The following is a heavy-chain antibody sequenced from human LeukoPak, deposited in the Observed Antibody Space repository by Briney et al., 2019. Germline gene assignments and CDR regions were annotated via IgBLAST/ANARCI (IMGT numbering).Heavy chain of an antibody. J-gene: IGHJ4*02. CDR2: IQQDGSEK. CDR1: GFTFNYYW. D-gene: IGHD3-10*01. CDR3: ARVRKLRTRGVMDPLDY. V-gene: IGHV3-7*01. Sequence: PGGSLRLSCAASGFTFNYYWLTWVRQAPGKGLEWVANIQQDGSEKYYVDSVKGRFIISRDNAKNSLYLQMNSLRAEDTAGYYCARVRKLRTRGVMDPLDYWGQGTLVTVSS.